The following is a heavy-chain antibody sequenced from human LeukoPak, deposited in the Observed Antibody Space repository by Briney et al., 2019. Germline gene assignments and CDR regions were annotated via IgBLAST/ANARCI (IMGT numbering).Heavy chain of an antibody. CDR2: ISSDGDTT. J-gene: IGHJ4*02. V-gene: IGHV3-74*01. D-gene: IGHD5-24*01. CDR3: VRDGDAYNFDF. Sequence: GGSLRLSCVASGFTFSDYWIHWVRQAPGKGLVWVSRISSDGDTTNYADSVKGRFTISRDNARNTLSLHMISLRAEDTAVYFCVRDGDAYNFDFWGQGVLVTVSS. CDR1: GFTFSDYW.